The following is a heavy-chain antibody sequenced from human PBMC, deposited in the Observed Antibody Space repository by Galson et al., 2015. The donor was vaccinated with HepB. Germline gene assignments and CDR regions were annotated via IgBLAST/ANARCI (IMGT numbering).Heavy chain of an antibody. CDR1: GVSRSSDNYY. D-gene: IGHD3-16*01. J-gene: IGHJ4*02. Sequence: TLSLTCNVSGVSRSSDNYYWNWVRQRPGKGLEWIGYIYYSGNTRHNPSLDGRVSMSVDTSKNQVSLKLNSVTAADTAIYYCARGAALITFGGVTYYFDYWGQGTLVTVSS. CDR3: ARGAALITFGGVTYYFDY. CDR2: IYYSGNT. V-gene: IGHV4-31*03.